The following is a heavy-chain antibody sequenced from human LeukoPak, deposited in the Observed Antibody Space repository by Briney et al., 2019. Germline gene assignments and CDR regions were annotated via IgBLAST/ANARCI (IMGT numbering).Heavy chain of an antibody. CDR2: IRYDGSNK. J-gene: IGHJ4*02. Sequence: GGSLRLSCAASGFTFSSYGVHWVRQAPGKGLERVAFIRYDGSNKYYADSVKGRFTISRDNSKNTLYLQMNSLRPEDTAVYYCAKSLYYYDSSGFTGSDYWGQGTLVTVSS. CDR1: GFTFSSYG. V-gene: IGHV3-30*02. D-gene: IGHD3-22*01. CDR3: AKSLYYYDSSGFTGSDY.